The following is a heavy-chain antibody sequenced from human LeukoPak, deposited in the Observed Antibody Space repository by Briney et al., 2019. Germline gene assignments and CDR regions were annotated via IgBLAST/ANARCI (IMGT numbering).Heavy chain of an antibody. CDR3: ARARRGGSGGFDY. CDR1: GGSISSGGYY. D-gene: IGHD2-15*01. V-gene: IGHV4-31*03. CDR2: IYYSGST. J-gene: IGHJ4*02. Sequence: SETLSLTCTVSGGSISSGGYYWSWIRQHPGKGLEWIGYIYYSGSTYYNPSLKSRVTISVDTSKNRFSLKLSSVTAADTAVYYCARARRGGSGGFDYWGQGTLVTVSS.